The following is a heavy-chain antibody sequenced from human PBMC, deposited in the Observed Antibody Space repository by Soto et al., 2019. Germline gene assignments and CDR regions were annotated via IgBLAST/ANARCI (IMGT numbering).Heavy chain of an antibody. Sequence: EMQLVEPGGGLVQPGGSRRLSCAASGFTFSSYWMHWVRQVPGKGLVWVSRISGDGSSTDYADSVKGRFTISRDNAKNTLYLQMDSLRAEDTAVYYCARGIGYSAQDYWGQGTLVTVSS. D-gene: IGHD1-1*01. V-gene: IGHV3-74*01. CDR2: ISGDGSST. CDR3: ARGIGYSAQDY. CDR1: GFTFSSYW. J-gene: IGHJ4*02.